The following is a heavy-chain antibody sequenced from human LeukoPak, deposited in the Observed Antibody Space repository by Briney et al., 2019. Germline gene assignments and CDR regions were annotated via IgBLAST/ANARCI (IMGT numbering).Heavy chain of an antibody. D-gene: IGHD2-15*01. CDR3: ARGLRPNQDIVVVVAAPPPTNWFDP. Sequence: PSQTLSLTCTVSGGSISSETYYWTWVRQPAGKGLEWIGRIYSSGSTSYNPSLKSRVTISVDTSKNQFSLKLSSVTAADTAVYYCARGLRPNQDIVVVVAAPPPTNWFDPWGQGTLVTVSS. CDR1: GGSISSETYY. J-gene: IGHJ5*02. CDR2: IYSSGST. V-gene: IGHV4-61*02.